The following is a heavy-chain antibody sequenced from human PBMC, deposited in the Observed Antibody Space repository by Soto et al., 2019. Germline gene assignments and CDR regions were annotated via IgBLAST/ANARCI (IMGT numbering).Heavy chain of an antibody. D-gene: IGHD6-19*01. CDR1: GFTFSSCA. CDR3: AKDKPAAGSQWLVPI. V-gene: IGHV3-23*01. CDR2: ISDDGGKT. J-gene: IGHJ4*02. Sequence: PGGSLRLSCAASGFTFSSCAMTWVRQAPGMGLQWVSAISDDGGKTHYADSVRGRFTISRDNSKNTLYLQLNSLGAEDTAVHYCAKDKPAAGSQWLVPIWGRGTLVTVSS.